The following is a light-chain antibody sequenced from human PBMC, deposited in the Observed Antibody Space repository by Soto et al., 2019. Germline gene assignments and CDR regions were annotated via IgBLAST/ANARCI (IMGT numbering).Light chain of an antibody. Sequence: QSALTQPASVSGSPGQSITISCTGTSNDVGIYNSVSWFQHHPGKGPKLVIYDVSNRPSGVSNRFSGSKSGNTASLTISGLQAEDEADYHCSSYTISSTYVFGTGTKLTVL. J-gene: IGLJ1*01. V-gene: IGLV2-14*01. CDR1: SNDVGIYNS. CDR3: SSYTISSTYV. CDR2: DVS.